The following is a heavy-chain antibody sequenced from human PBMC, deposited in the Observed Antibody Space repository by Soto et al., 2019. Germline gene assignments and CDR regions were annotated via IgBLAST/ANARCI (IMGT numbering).Heavy chain of an antibody. Sequence: GGSLRLSCAASGFTFSSYGMHWVRQAPGKGLEWVAVISYDGSSKYYADSVKGRFTISRDNSKNTLYLQMNSLRAEDTAVYYCAKAGEVGRSGGSCGYWGQGTLVTVSS. V-gene: IGHV3-30*18. CDR2: ISYDGSSK. D-gene: IGHD2-15*01. J-gene: IGHJ4*02. CDR1: GFTFSSYG. CDR3: AKAGEVGRSGGSCGY.